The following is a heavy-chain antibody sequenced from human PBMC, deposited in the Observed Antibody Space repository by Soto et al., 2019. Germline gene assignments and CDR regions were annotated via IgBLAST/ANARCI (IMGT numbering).Heavy chain of an antibody. D-gene: IGHD3-22*01. J-gene: IGHJ3*02. CDR1: GFTFSSYS. CDR3: ARGYYDSSGYYHDAFDI. CDR2: ISSSSSTI. V-gene: IGHV3-48*01. Sequence: GGSLRLSCAASGFTFSSYSMNWVRQAPGKGLEWVSYISSSSSTIYYADSVKGRFTISRDNAKNSLYLQMNSLRAEDTAVYYCARGYYDSSGYYHDAFDIWGQGTMVTVSS.